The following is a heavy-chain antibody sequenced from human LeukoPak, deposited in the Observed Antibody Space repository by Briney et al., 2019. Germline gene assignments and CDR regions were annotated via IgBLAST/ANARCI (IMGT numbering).Heavy chain of an antibody. D-gene: IGHD6-13*01. V-gene: IGHV1-69*04. CDR1: GGTFSSYA. J-gene: IGHJ4*02. CDR3: AWTVAAAGSFDY. Sequence: ASVKVSCKASGGTFSSYAIIWVRQAPGQGLEWMGRIIPILGIANYAQKFQGRVTITADKSTSTAYMELSSLRSEDTAVYYCAWTVAAAGSFDYWGQGNLVTASS. CDR2: IIPILGIA.